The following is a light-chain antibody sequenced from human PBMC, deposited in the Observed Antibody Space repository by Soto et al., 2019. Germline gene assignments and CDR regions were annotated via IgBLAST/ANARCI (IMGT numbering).Light chain of an antibody. J-gene: IGKJ2*01. CDR3: QRYAASPYT. CDR1: QFVGGSY. V-gene: IGKV3-20*01. Sequence: EIVLTQSPGTLSLSPGERATLSCRASQFVGGSYSAWYQQKPGQAPRLLIYGASNVAPGIPDRFSGSGSGTDFTLAISRLEPDNFAVYYCQRYAASPYTFGPWNTLEIK. CDR2: GAS.